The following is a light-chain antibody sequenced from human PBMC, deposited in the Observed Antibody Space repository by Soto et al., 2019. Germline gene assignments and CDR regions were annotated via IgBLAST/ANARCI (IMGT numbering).Light chain of an antibody. J-gene: IGKJ2*01. Sequence: DIQMTQSPSSLSASVGDRVTITCRASQTISTYLNWYQQEPGKAPKLLIYAASSLQSGVPSRFSGSGSGTXXXLTISSLQPEDFAAYYCQQSHGIPYTFGQGTKLEIK. CDR1: QTISTY. CDR2: AAS. V-gene: IGKV1-39*01. CDR3: QQSHGIPYT.